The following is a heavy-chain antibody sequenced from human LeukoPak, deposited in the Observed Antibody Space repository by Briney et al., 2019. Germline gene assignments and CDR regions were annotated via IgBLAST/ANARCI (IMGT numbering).Heavy chain of an antibody. CDR1: GYSFTTYR. V-gene: IGHV5-51*01. J-gene: IGHJ4*02. CDR2: IYPGDSDA. Sequence: GESLKISFRGSGYSFTTYRIGWVRPMPGKGLEWMGTIYPGDSDARFSPSFQGPVTGSADMSINAAYLQWSSLKASDAAVYYCARRSGCSNTSCPPDYGGQGTLVTVS. D-gene: IGHD2-2*01. CDR3: ARRSGCSNTSCPPDY.